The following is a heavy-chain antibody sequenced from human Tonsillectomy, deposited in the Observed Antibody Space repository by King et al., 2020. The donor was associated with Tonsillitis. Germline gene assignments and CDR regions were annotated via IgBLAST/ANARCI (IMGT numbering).Heavy chain of an antibody. V-gene: IGHV3-21*01. CDR2: ISSSSSYI. J-gene: IGHJ4*02. CDR3: AILPGVIVGANWLDY. CDR1: GFTFSSYS. D-gene: IGHD1-26*01. Sequence: VQLVESGGGLVKPGGSLRLSCAASGFTFSSYSMNWVRQAPGKGLEWVSSISSSSSYIYYADSVKGRFTISRDNAKNSLYLQMNSLRAEDTAVYYCAILPGVIVGANWLDYWGQGTLVTVSS.